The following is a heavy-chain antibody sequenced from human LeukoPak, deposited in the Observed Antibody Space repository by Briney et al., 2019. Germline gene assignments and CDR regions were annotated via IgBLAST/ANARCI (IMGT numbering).Heavy chain of an antibody. V-gene: IGHV4-59*12. D-gene: IGHD3-22*01. CDR1: GGSISSYY. Sequence: SETLSLTCTVSGGSISSYYWSWIRQPPGKGLEWIGYIYYSGSTNYNPSLKSRVTISVDTSKNQFSLKLSSVTAADTAVYYCARGGNYDSSGYRDDYWGQGTLVTVSS. J-gene: IGHJ4*02. CDR2: IYYSGST. CDR3: ARGGNYDSSGYRDDY.